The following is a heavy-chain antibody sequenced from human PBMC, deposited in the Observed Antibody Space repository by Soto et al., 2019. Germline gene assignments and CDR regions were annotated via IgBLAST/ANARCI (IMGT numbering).Heavy chain of an antibody. V-gene: IGHV3-21*01. CDR2: ISSSSYI. D-gene: IGHD3-3*01. CDR1: GFTFSSYS. CDR3: ARVDDLQLQFLEWFQDYSYGMDV. J-gene: IGHJ6*02. Sequence: PGGSLRLSCAASGFTFSSYSMNWVRQAPGKGLEWVSSISSSSYIYYADSVKGRFTISRDNAKNSLYLQMNSLRAEDTAVYYCARVDDLQLQFLEWFQDYSYGMDVWGQGPTVTVSS.